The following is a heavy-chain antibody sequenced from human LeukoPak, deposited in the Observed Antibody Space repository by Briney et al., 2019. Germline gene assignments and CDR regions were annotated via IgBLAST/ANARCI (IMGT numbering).Heavy chain of an antibody. D-gene: IGHD3-10*01. CDR2: ISGSGLST. CDR1: GFIFSDYT. J-gene: IGHJ4*02. Sequence: GGSLRLSCAASGFIFSDYTMTWVRQAPGKGLEWVSGISGSGLSTYYADSVKGRFTISRDNSQNTLDLQMNSLRAEDTAVYYCAKRGHYWGQGTLVTVSS. CDR3: AKRGHY. V-gene: IGHV3-23*01.